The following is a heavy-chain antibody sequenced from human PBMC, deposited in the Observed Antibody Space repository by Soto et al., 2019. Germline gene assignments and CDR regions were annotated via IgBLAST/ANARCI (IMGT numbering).Heavy chain of an antibody. CDR2: IIPILGIA. D-gene: IGHD2-15*01. CDR3: ARVPDCSGGSCYTVFDP. V-gene: IGHV1-69*02. CDR1: GGTFSSYT. Sequence: GASVKVSCKASGGTFSSYTISWARQAPGQGLEWMGRIIPILGIANYAQKFQGRVTITADKSTSTAYMELSSLRSEDTAVYYCARVPDCSGGSCYTVFDPWGQGTLVTVSS. J-gene: IGHJ5*02.